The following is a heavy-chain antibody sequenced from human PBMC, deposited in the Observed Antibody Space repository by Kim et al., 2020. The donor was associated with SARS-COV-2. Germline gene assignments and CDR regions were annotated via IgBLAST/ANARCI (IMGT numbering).Heavy chain of an antibody. V-gene: IGHV3-49*02. D-gene: IGHD1-26*01. CDR3: TRGFGWELRPFDY. Sequence: YAASVKGRFTISRDDSKSIAYLQMNSLKTEDTAVYYCTRGFGWELRPFDYWGQGTLVTVSS. J-gene: IGHJ4*02.